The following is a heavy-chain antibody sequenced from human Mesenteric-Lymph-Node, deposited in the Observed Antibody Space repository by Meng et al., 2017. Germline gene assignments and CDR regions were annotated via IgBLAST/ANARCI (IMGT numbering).Heavy chain of an antibody. CDR2: INSDGSST. V-gene: IGHV3-74*01. CDR1: GFTFSSYW. J-gene: IGHJ4*02. D-gene: IGHD3-10*01. Sequence: GESLKISCAASGFTFSSYWMHWVRQAPGKGLVWVSRINSDGSSTSYADSVKGRFTISRDNAKNTLYLQMNSLRDDDTAMYYCAKDPGYGLGTDYGDYWGQGTLVTVSS. CDR3: AKDPGYGLGTDYGDY.